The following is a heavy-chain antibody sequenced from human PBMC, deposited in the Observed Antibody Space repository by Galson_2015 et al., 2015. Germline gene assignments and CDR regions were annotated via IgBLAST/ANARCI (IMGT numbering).Heavy chain of an antibody. V-gene: IGHV3-53*01. CDR1: GFTVSSNY. Sequence: SLRLSCAASGFTVSSNYMSWVRQAPGKGLEWVSVIYTGGSTSYADSVKGRLTISRDNSKNTLYLQMNSLRAEDTAVYYCARYTVTTYWYFDLWGRGTLVTVSS. CDR2: IYTGGST. CDR3: ARYTVTTYWYFDL. D-gene: IGHD4-17*01. J-gene: IGHJ2*01.